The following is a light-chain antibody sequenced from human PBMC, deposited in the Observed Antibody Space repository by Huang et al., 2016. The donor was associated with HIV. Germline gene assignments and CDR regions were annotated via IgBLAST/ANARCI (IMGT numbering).Light chain of an antibody. Sequence: DIIMSQSPESLTVSLGERATLNCRSSQSVYASSTSKDYMAWLQQKPGQPPKLLLFWASSREVGGPDRFSGSGSGTHFTLTIANLQPEDAAIYYCQQYYSLPQTFGQGTRV. J-gene: IGKJ1*01. CDR3: QQYYSLPQT. CDR2: WAS. V-gene: IGKV4-1*01. CDR1: QSVYASSTSKDY.